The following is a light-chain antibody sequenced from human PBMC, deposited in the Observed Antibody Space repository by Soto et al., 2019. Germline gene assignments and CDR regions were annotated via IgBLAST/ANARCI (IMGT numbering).Light chain of an antibody. V-gene: IGKV1-5*03. Sequence: DIHMTHSPPTLSGSVGDIVTITCRASQTISSWLAWYQQKPGKAPKLLIYKASTLKSGVTSRFSGSGSGTEFTLTISSLQPDDFATYYCQQYNSYPGTFGQGTKVEIK. CDR1: QTISSW. J-gene: IGKJ1*01. CDR2: KAS. CDR3: QQYNSYPGT.